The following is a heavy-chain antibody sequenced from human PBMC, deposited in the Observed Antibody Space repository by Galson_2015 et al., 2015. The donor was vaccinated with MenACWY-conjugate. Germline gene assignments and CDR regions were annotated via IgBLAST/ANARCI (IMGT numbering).Heavy chain of an antibody. CDR2: VYYRGSA. CDR3: ARGVNLASMAGY. CDR1: GGSINSYY. Sequence: ETLSLTCTVSGGSINSYYWSWIRRPPGRGLEWIGYVYYRGSANYNPSLKRRVTISVDTSKNKFSLTMTSATAADTAVYYCARGVNLASMAGYWGQGTLVTVSS. D-gene: IGHD2/OR15-2a*01. V-gene: IGHV4-59*01. J-gene: IGHJ4*02.